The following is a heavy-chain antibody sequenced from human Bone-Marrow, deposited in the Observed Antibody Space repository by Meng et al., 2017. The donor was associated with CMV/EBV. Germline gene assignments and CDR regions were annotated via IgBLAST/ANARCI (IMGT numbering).Heavy chain of an antibody. CDR2: VVPTLGLA. D-gene: IGHD2-2*01. J-gene: IGHJ3*01. Sequence: SVKVSGKASGTTFDRHTISWVRQAPGQRLEWMGRVVPTLGLAMKAQKFQGRVTMTADKLTSTAYMELSSLRSEDTAIYYCARDLSSSPSVDAFDVWGQGPMVPV. CDR3: ARDLSSSPSVDAFDV. V-gene: IGHV1-69*04. CDR1: GTTFDRHT.